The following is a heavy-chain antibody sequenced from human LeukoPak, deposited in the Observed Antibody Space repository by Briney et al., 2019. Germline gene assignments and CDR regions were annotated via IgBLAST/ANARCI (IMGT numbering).Heavy chain of an antibody. V-gene: IGHV1-24*01. J-gene: IGHJ6*02. Sequence: GASVKVSCKVSGYTLTELSMHWVRQAPGKGLEWMGGFDPEDGETIYAQKFQGRVTMTEDTSTDTAYMELSSLRSEDTAVYYCATSMAARLYYYYGMDVWGQGTTVTVSS. CDR3: ATSMAARLYYYYGMDV. D-gene: IGHD6-6*01. CDR2: FDPEDGET. CDR1: GYTLTELS.